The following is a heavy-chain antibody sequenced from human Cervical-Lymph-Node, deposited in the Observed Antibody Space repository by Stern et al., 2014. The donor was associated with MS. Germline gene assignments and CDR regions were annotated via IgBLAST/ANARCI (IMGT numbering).Heavy chain of an antibody. V-gene: IGHV1-69*09. CDR1: GGTFSSYA. D-gene: IGHD2-15*01. CDR3: AREVQDRVYYYYYGMDV. J-gene: IGHJ6*02. Sequence: VQLVESGAEVKKPGSSVKVSCKASGGTFSSYAISWVRQAPGQGLEWMGRIIPILGIANYAQKFQGRVTITADKSTSTAYMELSSLRSEDTAVYYCAREVQDRVYYYYYGMDVWGQGTTVTVSS. CDR2: IIPILGIA.